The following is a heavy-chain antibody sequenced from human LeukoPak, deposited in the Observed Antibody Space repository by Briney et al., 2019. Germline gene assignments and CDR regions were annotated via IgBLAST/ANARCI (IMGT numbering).Heavy chain of an antibody. J-gene: IGHJ4*02. Sequence: ASVKVSCKASGYAFIDLWIHWVRQAPGQGLEWMGWIDPKSGDATSAQKFQGRVTMTRDTSISTAYMELSRLRSDDTAVYYCASAHVVPAAMNFDYWGQGTLVTVSS. V-gene: IGHV1-2*02. CDR3: ASAHVVPAAMNFDY. CDR1: GYAFIDLW. CDR2: IDPKSGDA. D-gene: IGHD2-2*01.